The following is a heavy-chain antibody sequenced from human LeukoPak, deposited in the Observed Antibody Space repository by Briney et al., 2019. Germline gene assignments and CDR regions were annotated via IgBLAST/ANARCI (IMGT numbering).Heavy chain of an antibody. J-gene: IGHJ6*02. D-gene: IGHD3-10*01. V-gene: IGHV5-51*01. CDR2: IYPADSDA. CDR3: ALSGGFVSRRYYYGMDV. Sequence: PGESLKISCKGSGFSFSTNWIGWVRQMPGKGLEWMGIIYPADSDARYSSSLQGQVTISADKSISTAYLQWSSLKASYTAMYYCALSGGFVSRRYYYGMDVWGQGTTVTVSS. CDR1: GFSFSTNW.